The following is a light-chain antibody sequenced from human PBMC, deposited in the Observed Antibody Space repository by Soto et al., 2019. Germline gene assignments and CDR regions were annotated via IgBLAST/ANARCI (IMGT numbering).Light chain of an antibody. Sequence: DIQMTQSPSTLSAFVGDRVTITCRASQSISSWLAWYQQKPGKAPKLLIYKASTLESGVPSRFSGSGSGTECTLTISSLQPDDFATYYCQQYVSYSTFGQGTKVEI. CDR2: KAS. V-gene: IGKV1-5*03. J-gene: IGKJ1*01. CDR3: QQYVSYST. CDR1: QSISSW.